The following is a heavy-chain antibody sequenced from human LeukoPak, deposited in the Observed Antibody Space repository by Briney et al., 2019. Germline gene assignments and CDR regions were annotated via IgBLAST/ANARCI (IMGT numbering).Heavy chain of an antibody. CDR2: ISSSSGTI. Sequence: GGSLRLSCAASGFTFSTYSMKWVRQAPGKGLEWVSYISSSSGTIYYADSVKGRFTISRDNAKNSLYLQMNSLRAEDTAVYYCARDRLAYTAMAGYYYYGMDVWGQGTTVTVSS. CDR3: ARDRLAYTAMAGYYYYGMDV. D-gene: IGHD5-18*01. V-gene: IGHV3-48*04. CDR1: GFTFSTYS. J-gene: IGHJ6*02.